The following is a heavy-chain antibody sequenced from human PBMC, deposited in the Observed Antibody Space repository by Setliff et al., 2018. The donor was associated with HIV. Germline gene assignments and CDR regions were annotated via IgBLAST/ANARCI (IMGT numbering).Heavy chain of an antibody. CDR2: IYISGRT. Sequence: SETLSLTCTVSGDSISTYYWSWIRQPPGKGLEWIGYIYISGRTSYNPSLKSRVTISVDTSKNQFSLKLSSVTAADTAIYYCSRSPKGRYGGYVYAFDIWGQGTMVTVSS. CDR3: SRSPKGRYGGYVYAFDI. J-gene: IGHJ3*02. CDR1: GDSISTYY. V-gene: IGHV4-4*09. D-gene: IGHD4-17*01.